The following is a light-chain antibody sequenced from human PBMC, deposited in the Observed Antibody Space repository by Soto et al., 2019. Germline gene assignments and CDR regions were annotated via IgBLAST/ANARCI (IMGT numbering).Light chain of an antibody. CDR3: QKYDGAPPFT. CDR1: QNIRNF. J-gene: IGKJ3*01. CDR2: AAS. Sequence: DIQMTQSPSSLSASVGDRVTITCRASQNIRNFLAWYQQKPGKVPKLLIFAASTLLSGVPSRFSGSGSGTEFTLVISSLQSEDVATYFCQKYDGAPPFTFGPGTRVDIK. V-gene: IGKV1-27*01.